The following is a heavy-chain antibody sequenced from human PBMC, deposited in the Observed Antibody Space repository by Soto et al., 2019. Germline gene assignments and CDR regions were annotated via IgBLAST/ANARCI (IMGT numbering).Heavy chain of an antibody. J-gene: IGHJ2*01. D-gene: IGHD5-18*01. CDR2: ISYDGSNK. V-gene: IGHV3-30-3*01. CDR1: GFSFSSYA. CDR3: ARDPLWGTAMVLWYFDL. Sequence: GGSLRLSCASSGFSFSSYAMHWVRQAPDKGLERVAVISYDGSNKYYADSVKGRFTISRDNSKNTLYLQMNSLRAEDTAVYYCARDPLWGTAMVLWYFDLWGRGTLVTVSS.